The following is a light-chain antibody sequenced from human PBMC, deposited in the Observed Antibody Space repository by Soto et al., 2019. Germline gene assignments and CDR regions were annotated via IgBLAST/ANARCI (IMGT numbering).Light chain of an antibody. J-gene: IGLJ1*01. Sequence: QSALTQPASVSGSPGQSITISCTRTTSDVGGYDFVSWYQQHPGKAPKLMIYDVSNRPSGVSNRFSGSKSGNTASLTISGLQPEDEADYYCNSYTSSSTLVFGTGTKVTVL. CDR3: NSYTSSSTLV. CDR2: DVS. V-gene: IGLV2-14*01. CDR1: TSDVGGYDF.